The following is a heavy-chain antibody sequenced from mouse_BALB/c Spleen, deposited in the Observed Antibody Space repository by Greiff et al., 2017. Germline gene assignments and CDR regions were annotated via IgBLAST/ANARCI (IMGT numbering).Heavy chain of an antibody. Sequence: QVQLQQPGSVLVRPGASVKLSCKASGYTFTSSCMHWAKQRPGQGLEWIGEIPPNSGNTNYNEKLKGQATLTVDTSSSTDYVDLSSLTSEDSAGYYCARHGGKGGFDYWGQGTTLTVSS. CDR3: ARHGGKGGFDY. D-gene: IGHD1-1*02. CDR1: GYTFTSSC. V-gene: IGHV1S130*01. J-gene: IGHJ2*01. CDR2: IPPNSGNT.